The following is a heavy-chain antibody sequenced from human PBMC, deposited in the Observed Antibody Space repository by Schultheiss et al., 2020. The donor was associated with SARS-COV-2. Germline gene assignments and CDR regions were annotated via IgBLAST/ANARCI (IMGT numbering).Heavy chain of an antibody. CDR1: GYTFTSYD. V-gene: IGHV1-8*01. CDR3: ARDLMAGTFYYYYYGMDV. Sequence: ASVKVSCKASGYTFTSYDINWVRQATGQGLEWMGWMNPNSGNTGYAQKFQGRVTMTTDTSTSTAYLELSSLRSDDTAVYYCARDLMAGTFYYYYYGMDVWGQGTTVTVSS. J-gene: IGHJ6*02. CDR2: MNPNSGNT. D-gene: IGHD6-19*01.